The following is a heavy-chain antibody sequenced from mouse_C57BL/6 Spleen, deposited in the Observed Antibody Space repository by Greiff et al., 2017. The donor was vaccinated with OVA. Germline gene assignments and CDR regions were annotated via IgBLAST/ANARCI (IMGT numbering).Heavy chain of an antibody. CDR3: ARRGNGNYGNYFDY. CDR2: INPNNGGT. Sequence: EVKLQQSGPELVKPGASVKISCKASGYTFTDYYMNWVKQSHGKSLEWIGDINPNNGGTSYNQKFKGKATLTVDKSSSTAYMELRSLTSEDSAVYYCARRGNGNYGNYFDYWGQGTTLTVSS. CDR1: GYTFTDYY. D-gene: IGHD2-1*01. V-gene: IGHV1-26*01. J-gene: IGHJ2*01.